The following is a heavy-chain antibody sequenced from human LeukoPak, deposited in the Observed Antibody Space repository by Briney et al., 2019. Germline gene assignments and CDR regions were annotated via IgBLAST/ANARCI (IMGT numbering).Heavy chain of an antibody. CDR3: ARHYYGSGSCYNGSDY. CDR2: IWYDGSNK. Sequence: GRSLRLSCAASGFTFSSYGMHWVRQAPGKGLEWVAVIWYDGSNKYYADSVKGRFTISRDNSKNTLYLQMNSLRAEDTAVYYCARHYYGSGSCYNGSDYWGQGTLVTVSS. J-gene: IGHJ4*02. V-gene: IGHV3-33*01. D-gene: IGHD3-10*01. CDR1: GFTFSSYG.